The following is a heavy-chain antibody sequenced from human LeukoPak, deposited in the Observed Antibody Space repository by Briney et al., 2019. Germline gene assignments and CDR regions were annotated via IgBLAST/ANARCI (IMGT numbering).Heavy chain of an antibody. J-gene: IGHJ6*03. D-gene: IGHD2/OR15-2a*01. CDR1: GVSISSSAYY. Sequence: SETLSLTCTVSGVSISSSAYYWGWIRQPPGKGLEWIGRIYTSGSTNYNPSLKSRVTMSVDTSKNQFSLKLSSVTAADTAVYYCARVGFYGRYYYYYYMDVWGKGTTVTISS. CDR2: IYTSGST. V-gene: IGHV4-39*07. CDR3: ARVGFYGRYYYYYYMDV.